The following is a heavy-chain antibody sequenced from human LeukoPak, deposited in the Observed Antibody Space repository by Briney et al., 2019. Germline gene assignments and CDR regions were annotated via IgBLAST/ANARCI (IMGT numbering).Heavy chain of an antibody. D-gene: IGHD3-10*01. J-gene: IGHJ4*02. CDR3: ARDPRGGTLDY. Sequence: PGGSLRLSCAASGFTFSTYWMHRVRQAPGKGLVWVSRINSDGSTANYADSVKGRFTISRDNAKNTLYLQMNSLRAEDTAVYYCARDPRGGTLDYWGQGTLVTVSS. CDR2: INSDGSTA. V-gene: IGHV3-74*01. CDR1: GFTFSTYW.